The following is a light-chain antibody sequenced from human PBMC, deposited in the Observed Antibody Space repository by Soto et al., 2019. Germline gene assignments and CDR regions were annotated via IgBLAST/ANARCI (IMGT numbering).Light chain of an antibody. CDR2: GAS. J-gene: IGKJ1*01. CDR3: QQYGSALQT. V-gene: IGKV3-20*01. CDR1: QSVRSNF. Sequence: EIVLTHSPGTLSLSPGERVTLSCRASQSVRSNFLAWYQQRPGQAPRLLIYGASSRATGIPDRFSGSGSGTDFTLIISRLEPEDCAVYYCQQYGSALQTFGQGTKVDIE.